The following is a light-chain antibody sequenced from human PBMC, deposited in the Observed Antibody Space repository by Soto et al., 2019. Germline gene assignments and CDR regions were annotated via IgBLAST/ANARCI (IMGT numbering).Light chain of an antibody. Sequence: EIVLTQSPGTLSLSPGERATLSCRASQSVSSSYLAWYQQKPGQAPRLLIYGASSRATGIPDRFSGSGSGTDFTLTISRLEPEDFAVYYCQQYGSSTDFGGWTKVEIK. V-gene: IGKV3-20*01. CDR1: QSVSSSY. CDR3: QQYGSSTD. J-gene: IGKJ4*01. CDR2: GAS.